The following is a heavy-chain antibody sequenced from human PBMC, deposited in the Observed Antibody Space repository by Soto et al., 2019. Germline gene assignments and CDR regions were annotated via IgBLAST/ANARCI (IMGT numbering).Heavy chain of an antibody. D-gene: IGHD3-22*01. CDR3: ARAFEFFYDSSGPFDY. Sequence: GSLRLSCAASGFTFSSYWMSWVRQAPGKGLEWVANIKQDGSEKYYVDSVKGRFTISRDNAKNSLYLQMNSLRAEDTAVYYCARAFEFFYDSSGPFDYWGQGTLVTVSS. J-gene: IGHJ4*02. CDR1: GFTFSSYW. V-gene: IGHV3-7*01. CDR2: IKQDGSEK.